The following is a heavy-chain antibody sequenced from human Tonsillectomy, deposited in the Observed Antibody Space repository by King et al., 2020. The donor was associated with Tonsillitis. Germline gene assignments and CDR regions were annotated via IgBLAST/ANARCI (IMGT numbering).Heavy chain of an antibody. CDR3: AKDIIVGALYGSGSYYNAFDY. J-gene: IGHJ4*02. CDR2: IRYDGTNT. D-gene: IGHD3-10*01. V-gene: IGHV3-30*02. Sequence: VQLVESGGGVVQPGGSLRLSCAASGFTFSTYGMHWVRQAPGKGLEWVAFIRYDGTNTYFADSVKGRFTISRDNSKNTMYLQMNSLRAEDTAVYYCAKDIIVGALYGSGSYYNAFDYWGQGTLVTVSS. CDR1: GFTFSTYG.